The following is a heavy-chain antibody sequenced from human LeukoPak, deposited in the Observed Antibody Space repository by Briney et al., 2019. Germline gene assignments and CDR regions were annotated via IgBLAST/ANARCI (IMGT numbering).Heavy chain of an antibody. V-gene: IGHV3-23*01. D-gene: IGHD3-22*01. Sequence: HPGGSLRLSCAASGFTFSSYGMSWVRQAPGKGLEWVSAISGSGGSTYYADSVKGRFTISRDNSKNTLYLQMNSLRAEDTAVYYCAKDGSSGYYLTGNWFDPWGQGTLVTVSS. CDR3: AKDGSSGYYLTGNWFDP. CDR1: GFTFSSYG. CDR2: ISGSGGST. J-gene: IGHJ5*02.